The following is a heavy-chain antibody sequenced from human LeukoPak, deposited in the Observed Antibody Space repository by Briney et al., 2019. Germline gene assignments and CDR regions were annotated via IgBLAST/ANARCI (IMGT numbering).Heavy chain of an antibody. V-gene: IGHV3-23*01. Sequence: PGGSLRLSCAVSGITLSNYGMSWVRQAPGKGLAWVAGISDSGGRTNYADSVKGRFTISRDNPKKTRYLQMNSLRAEDTAVYYCAGDGRGGSYYTDYWGQGTLVTVSS. CDR2: ISDSGGRT. CDR1: GITLSNYG. D-gene: IGHD1-26*01. J-gene: IGHJ4*02. CDR3: AGDGRGGSYYTDY.